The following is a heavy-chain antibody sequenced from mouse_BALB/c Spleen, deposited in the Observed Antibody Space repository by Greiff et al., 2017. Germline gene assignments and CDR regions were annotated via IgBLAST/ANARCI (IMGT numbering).Heavy chain of an antibody. V-gene: IGHV5-12-1*01. CDR2: ISSGGGST. J-gene: IGHJ3*01. CDR3: ARRGYYGSSHQAWFAY. D-gene: IGHD1-1*01. Sequence: DVKLVESGGGLVKPGGSLKLSCAASGFAFSSYDMSWVRQTPEKRLEWVAYISSGGGSTYYPDTVKGRFTISRDNAKNTLYLQMSSLKSEDTAMYYCARRGYYGSSHQAWFAYWGQGTLVTVSA. CDR1: GFAFSSYD.